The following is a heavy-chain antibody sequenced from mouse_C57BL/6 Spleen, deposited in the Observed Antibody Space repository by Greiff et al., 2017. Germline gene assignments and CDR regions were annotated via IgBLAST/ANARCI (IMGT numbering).Heavy chain of an antibody. CDR2: INPGSGGT. CDR1: GYAFTNYL. J-gene: IGHJ4*01. CDR3: ARWGGAMDY. Sequence: VKLQESGAELVRPGTSVKVSCKASGYAFTNYLIEWVKQRPGQGLEWIGVINPGSGGTNYNEKFKGKATLTADKSSSTAYMQLSSLTSEDSAVYFCARWGGAMDYWGQGTSVTVSS. V-gene: IGHV1-54*01.